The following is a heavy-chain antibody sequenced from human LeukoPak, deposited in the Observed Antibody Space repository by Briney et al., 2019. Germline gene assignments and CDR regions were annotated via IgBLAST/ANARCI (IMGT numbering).Heavy chain of an antibody. D-gene: IGHD4-11*01. V-gene: IGHV1-2*02. CDR1: VYTFTDYY. J-gene: IGHJ4*02. Sequence: SVKVSCKASVYTFTDYYIHWVRQAPGEGLEWMGWINLNSGGTNYAQKFQGRVTMTRDTSISTAYMDLTRLTSDDAAVYYCARDAIVRDYSNSDFWGQGTLVTVSS. CDR2: INLNSGGT. CDR3: ARDAIVRDYSNSDF.